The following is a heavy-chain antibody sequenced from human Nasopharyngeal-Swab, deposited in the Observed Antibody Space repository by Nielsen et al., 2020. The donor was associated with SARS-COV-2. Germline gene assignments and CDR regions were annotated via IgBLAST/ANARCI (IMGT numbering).Heavy chain of an antibody. CDR1: GFTFSSYG. V-gene: IGHV3-30*18. J-gene: IGHJ4*02. CDR2: RSYDGSNK. D-gene: IGHD3-22*01. Sequence: GGSLRLSCAASGFTFSSYGMHWVRQAPGKGLEWVAVRSYDGSNKYYADSVKGRFTISRDNSKNTLYLQMNSLRAEDTAVYYCAKETDSSFDYWGQGTLVTVSS. CDR3: AKETDSSFDY.